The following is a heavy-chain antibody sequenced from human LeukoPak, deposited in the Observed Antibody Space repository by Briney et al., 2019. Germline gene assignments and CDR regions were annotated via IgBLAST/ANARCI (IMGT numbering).Heavy chain of an antibody. CDR2: IYHSGTT. CDR1: GYSISSAYY. J-gene: IGHJ3*02. V-gene: IGHV4-38-2*02. CDR3: AILYRINQRDGDAFDI. Sequence: SETLSLTCTVSGYSISSAYYWGWIRQPPGEGLEWIGSIYHSGTTYYNPSLKSRVTISVDTSKNQFSLKLSSVTAADTAVYYCAILYRINQRDGDAFDIWGQGTMVTVSS. D-gene: IGHD5-24*01.